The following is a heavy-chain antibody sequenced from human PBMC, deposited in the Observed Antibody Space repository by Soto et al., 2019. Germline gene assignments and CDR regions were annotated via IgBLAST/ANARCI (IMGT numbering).Heavy chain of an antibody. V-gene: IGHV1-2*04. CDR1: GNTFTGYY. Sequence: ASVKVSCKASGNTFTGYYMHWVRQAPGQGLEWMGWINPNSGGTNYAQKFQGWVTMTRDTSISTAYMELSRLRSDDTAVYYCARGRTGTTSGRYYYYYMDVWGKGTTVTVSS. J-gene: IGHJ6*03. CDR2: INPNSGGT. D-gene: IGHD1-1*01. CDR3: ARGRTGTTSGRYYYYYMDV.